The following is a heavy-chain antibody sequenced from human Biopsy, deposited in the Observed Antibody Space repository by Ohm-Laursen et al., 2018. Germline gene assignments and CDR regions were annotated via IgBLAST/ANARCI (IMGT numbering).Heavy chain of an antibody. Sequence: SETLSLTCAVSGGSISSYYWSWIRQPPGKGLEWIGYFYYTGSTNYNPSLKSQVTISVDTSMNHLSLSLTYVTAADTAVYYCARHAPSYSGSYWRYFDLWGRGTLVTVSS. CDR1: GGSISSYY. J-gene: IGHJ2*01. CDR2: FYYTGST. V-gene: IGHV4-59*08. D-gene: IGHD1-26*01. CDR3: ARHAPSYSGSYWRYFDL.